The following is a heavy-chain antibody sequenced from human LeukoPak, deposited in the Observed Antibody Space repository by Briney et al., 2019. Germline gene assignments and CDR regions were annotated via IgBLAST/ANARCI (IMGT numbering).Heavy chain of an antibody. CDR2: IIPIFGTA. D-gene: IGHD3-10*01. J-gene: IGHJ4*02. V-gene: IGHV1-69*05. CDR1: GGTFSCYA. Sequence: SVKVSCKASGGTFSCYAISWVRQAPGQGLEWMGRIIPIFGTANYAQKFQGRVTITTDESTSTAYMELSSLRSEDTAVYYCASRPYYYGSGQYYFDYWGQGTLVTVSS. CDR3: ASRPYYYGSGQYYFDY.